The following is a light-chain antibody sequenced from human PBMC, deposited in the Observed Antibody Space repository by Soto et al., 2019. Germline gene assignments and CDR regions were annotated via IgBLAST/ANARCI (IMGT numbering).Light chain of an antibody. J-gene: IGLJ1*01. V-gene: IGLV1-47*01. Sequence: QSVLTQPPSVSGTPGQRVTISCSGSSSNIGSDYVYWFQQLPGTAPKVLIYRNNQRPSGVPERFSGSKSGTSASLAISGLRSEDEADYYCQVWDSSSNQYVFGTGTKLTVL. CDR1: SSNIGSDY. CDR2: RNN. CDR3: QVWDSSSNQYV.